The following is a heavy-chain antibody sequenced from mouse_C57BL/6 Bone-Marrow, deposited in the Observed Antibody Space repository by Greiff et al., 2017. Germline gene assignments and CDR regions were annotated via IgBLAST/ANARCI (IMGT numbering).Heavy chain of an antibody. J-gene: IGHJ3*01. D-gene: IGHD2-5*01. CDR1: GYTFTDYY. V-gene: IGHV1-76*01. CDR2: IYPGSGNT. CDR3: ARRGVYSNSFAY. Sequence: VKVVESGAELVRPGASVKLSCKASGYTFTDYYINWVKQRPGQGLEWIARIYPGSGNTYYNEKFKGKATLTAEKSSSTAYMQLSSLTSDDSAVYFCARRGVYSNSFAYWGQGTLVTVSA.